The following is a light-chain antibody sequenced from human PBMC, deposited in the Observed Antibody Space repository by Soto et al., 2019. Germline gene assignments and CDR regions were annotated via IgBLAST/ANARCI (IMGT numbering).Light chain of an antibody. Sequence: EIVLTQSPGTLSLSPGERATLSCRASQSVSSSYLAWYQQKPRQAPRLLIYGASSRATGIPDRFSGSGSGTDFTLTISRLEPEDFAVYYCQQYGSSPVPFGQGPRLEI. CDR1: QSVSSSY. CDR2: GAS. J-gene: IGKJ5*01. CDR3: QQYGSSPVP. V-gene: IGKV3-20*01.